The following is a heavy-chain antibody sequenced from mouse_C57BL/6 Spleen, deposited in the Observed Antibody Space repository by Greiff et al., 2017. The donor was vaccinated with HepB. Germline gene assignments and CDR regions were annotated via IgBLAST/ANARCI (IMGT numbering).Heavy chain of an antibody. J-gene: IGHJ3*01. D-gene: IGHD2-3*01. CDR1: GYTFTSYW. Sequence: VQLQQPGAELVKPGASVKLSCKASGYTFTSYWMQWVKQRPGQGLEWIGEIDPSDSYTNYNQKFKGKATLTVDTSSSTAYMQLSSLTSEDSAVYYCARSGVYDGYYRFAYWGQGTLVTVSA. CDR3: ARSGVYDGYYRFAY. V-gene: IGHV1-50*01. CDR2: IDPSDSYT.